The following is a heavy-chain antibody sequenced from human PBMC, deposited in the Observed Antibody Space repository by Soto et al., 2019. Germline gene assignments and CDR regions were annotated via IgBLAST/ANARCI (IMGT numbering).Heavy chain of an antibody. D-gene: IGHD6-19*01. Sequence: EVQLVESGGGLVQPGGSLRLSCAASGLTFSTYDMHWVRQLTGKGLEWVSGIGTAGDTYYTDSVKGRFTISRKNAKNSLYLQMNSLRAGDTAVYYCVRAGNGQRAGDYYGMDVWGQGTTVTVSS. CDR2: IGTAGDT. CDR3: VRAGNGQRAGDYYGMDV. V-gene: IGHV3-13*04. CDR1: GLTFSTYD. J-gene: IGHJ6*02.